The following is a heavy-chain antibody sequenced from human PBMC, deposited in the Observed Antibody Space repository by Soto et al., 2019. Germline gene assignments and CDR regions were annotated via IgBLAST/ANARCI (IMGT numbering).Heavy chain of an antibody. CDR1: GGSISSSSYY. CDR2: IYYSGST. J-gene: IGHJ4*02. V-gene: IGHV4-39*01. Sequence: QLQLQESGPGLVKPSETLSLTCTVSGGSISSSSYYWGWIRQPPGKGLEWIGSIYYSGSTYYNPSLKSRVTISVDTSKNQFSLKLSSVTAADTAVYYCARRGGGGYCTNGVCYAPSPYGSGSYYNGAWGYWGQGTLVTVSS. CDR3: ARRGGGGYCTNGVCYAPSPYGSGSYYNGAWGY. D-gene: IGHD2-8*01.